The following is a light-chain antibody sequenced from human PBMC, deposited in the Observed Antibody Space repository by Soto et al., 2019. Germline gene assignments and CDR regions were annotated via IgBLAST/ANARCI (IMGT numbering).Light chain of an antibody. Sequence: EIVLTQSPATLSLSPGERATLSCRASQSISSYLAWYQQKPDQAPRLLIYDASNRATGIPARFSGSGSGTDFTLTISSLEPEDFAFYYCHQRSTWPFTFGPGTKVDLK. V-gene: IGKV3-11*01. CDR2: DAS. CDR3: HQRSTWPFT. J-gene: IGKJ3*01. CDR1: QSISSY.